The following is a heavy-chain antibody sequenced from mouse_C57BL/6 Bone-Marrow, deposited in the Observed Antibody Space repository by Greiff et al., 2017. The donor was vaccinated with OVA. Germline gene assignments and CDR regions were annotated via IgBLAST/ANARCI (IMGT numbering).Heavy chain of an antibody. Sequence: DVKLVESGGGLVKPGGSLKLSCAASGFTFSDYGMHWVRQAPEKGLEWVAYISSGSSTIYYADTVKGRFTISRDNAKNTLFLQMTSLRSEDTAMYYCARSPLLWYYFDYWGQGTTLTVSS. CDR3: ARSPLLWYYFDY. D-gene: IGHD1-1*02. J-gene: IGHJ2*01. CDR1: GFTFSDYG. V-gene: IGHV5-17*01. CDR2: ISSGSSTI.